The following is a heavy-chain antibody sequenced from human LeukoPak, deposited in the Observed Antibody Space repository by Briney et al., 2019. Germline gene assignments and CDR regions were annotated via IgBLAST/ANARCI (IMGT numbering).Heavy chain of an antibody. J-gene: IGHJ4*02. D-gene: IGHD6-19*01. CDR2: ISYDGSNK. CDR1: GFTFSSYG. V-gene: IGHV3-30*18. CDR3: AKEPGSGWYYFDY. Sequence: GRSLRLSCAASGFTFSSYGMHWVRQAPGKGLERVAVISYDGSNKYYADSVKGRFTISRDNSKNTLYLQMNSLRAEDTAVYYCAKEPGSGWYYFDYWGQGTLVTVSS.